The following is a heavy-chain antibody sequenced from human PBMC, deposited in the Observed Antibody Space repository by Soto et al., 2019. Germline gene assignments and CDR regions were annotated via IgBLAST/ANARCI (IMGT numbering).Heavy chain of an antibody. CDR2: ISYDGSDK. CDR3: AFEYGGNIDY. V-gene: IGHV3-30-3*01. D-gene: IGHD2-2*01. Sequence: QVQLVESGGGVVQPGTSLRLSCAASGFTFSNIAMHWVRQAPGTGLEWLAVISYDGSDKYHADSVKGRFTISRDKSRNTLYLQMDSLRGEDTAVYSCAFEYGGNIDYWGQGTLVTVSS. J-gene: IGHJ4*02. CDR1: GFTFSNIA.